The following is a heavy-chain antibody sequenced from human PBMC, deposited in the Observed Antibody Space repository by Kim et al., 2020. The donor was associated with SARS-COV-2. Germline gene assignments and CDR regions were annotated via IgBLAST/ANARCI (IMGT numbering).Heavy chain of an antibody. J-gene: IGHJ5*02. CDR3: ARSASGSYYMNWGDP. CDR2: VYNSGST. D-gene: IGHD3-10*01. Sequence: SETLSLTCTVSGGSINNFYWSWIRQPPGKGLEWIGYVYNSGSTNYNPSHKSRVTISVDTSKNQFSLKLNSVTAADTAVYYCARSASGSYYMNWGDPWGQG. CDR1: GGSINNFY. V-gene: IGHV4-59*01.